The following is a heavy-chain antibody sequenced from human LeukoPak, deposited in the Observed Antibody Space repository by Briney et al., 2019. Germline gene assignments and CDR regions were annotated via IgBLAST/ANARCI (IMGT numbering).Heavy chain of an antibody. V-gene: IGHV1-69*13. D-gene: IGHD3-22*01. CDR1: GGTFISYA. CDR2: IIPIFGTA. Sequence: SVKVSCKASGGTFISYAISWVRQAPGQGLEWMGGIIPIFGTANYAQKFQGRVTITADESTSTAYMELSSLRSEDTAVYYCARPKYYYDSSGSSIYYFDYWGQGTLVTVSS. CDR3: ARPKYYYDSSGSSIYYFDY. J-gene: IGHJ4*02.